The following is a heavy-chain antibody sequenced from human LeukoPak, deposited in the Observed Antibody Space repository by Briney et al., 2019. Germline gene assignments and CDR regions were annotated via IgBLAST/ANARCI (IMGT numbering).Heavy chain of an antibody. V-gene: IGHV5-51*01. CDR1: GYSFTSYW. CDR3: ARHGSGYELLHGGYYYYGVDV. CDR2: IYPGDSDT. D-gene: IGHD5-12*01. Sequence: GESLKISCKGSGYSFTSYWIGWVRQMPGKGLEWMGIIYPGDSDTRYSPSFQGQVTISADKSISTAYLQWSSLKASDTAMYYCARHGSGYELLHGGYYYYGVDVWGQGTTVTVSS. J-gene: IGHJ6*02.